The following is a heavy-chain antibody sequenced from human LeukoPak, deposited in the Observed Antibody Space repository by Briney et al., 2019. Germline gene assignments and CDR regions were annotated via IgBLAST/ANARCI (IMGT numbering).Heavy chain of an antibody. CDR2: INYSGST. D-gene: IGHD3-22*01. Sequence: PSETLSLTCTVSVGSISSYYWSWIRQPPGKGLEWIGYINYSGSTNYNPSLKSRVTISVDPSKNQFSLKLSSVTAADTAVYYCARNGDYYEKSGYYYLFDFWGQGTLVTVSS. V-gene: IGHV4-59*01. CDR3: ARNGDYYEKSGYYYLFDF. J-gene: IGHJ4*02. CDR1: VGSISSYY.